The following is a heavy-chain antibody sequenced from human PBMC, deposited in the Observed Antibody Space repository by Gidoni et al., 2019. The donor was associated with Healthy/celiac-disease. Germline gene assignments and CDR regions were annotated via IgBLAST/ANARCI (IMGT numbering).Heavy chain of an antibody. D-gene: IGHD3-10*01. CDR1: GGSISSGGYY. J-gene: IGHJ3*02. V-gene: IGHV4-31*01. Sequence: QVQLQESGPGLVKPSQTLSLTCTVSGGSISSGGYYWSWIRQHPGKGLEWIGYIYYSGSTYYNPSLKSLVTISVDTSKNQFSLKLSSVTAADTAVYYCARGTMVRGVSDAAFDIWGQGTMVTVSS. CDR2: IYYSGST. CDR3: ARGTMVRGVSDAAFDI.